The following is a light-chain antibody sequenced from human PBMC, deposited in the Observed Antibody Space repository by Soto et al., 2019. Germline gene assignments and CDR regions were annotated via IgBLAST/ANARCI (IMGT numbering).Light chain of an antibody. V-gene: IGKV2D-29*02. CDR2: EVS. CDR1: HSLLHITGETF. J-gene: IGKJ5*01. CDR3: MQSTQLPPT. Sequence: DVVMTQHPLSLSVAPGQPASISCKSSHSLLHITGETFLFWYLQKPGQSPQLLIYEVSTRVSGVPDRFSGSGSGTDFTLEISRVETDDVGIYYCMQSTQLPPTFGQGTRLEIK.